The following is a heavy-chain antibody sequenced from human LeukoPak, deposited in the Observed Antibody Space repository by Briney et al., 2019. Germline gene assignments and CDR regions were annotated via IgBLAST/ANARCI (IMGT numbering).Heavy chain of an antibody. Sequence: GGSLRLSCAASGFTFSSYEMNWVRQAPGKGLEWVSYISSSGSTIYYADSVKGRFTISRDNGKNSLYLQMNSLRAEDTAVYYCARGGSSTSCLKYWGQGTLVTVPS. CDR2: ISSSGSTI. D-gene: IGHD2-2*01. CDR3: ARGGSSTSCLKY. CDR1: GFTFSSYE. J-gene: IGHJ4*02. V-gene: IGHV3-48*03.